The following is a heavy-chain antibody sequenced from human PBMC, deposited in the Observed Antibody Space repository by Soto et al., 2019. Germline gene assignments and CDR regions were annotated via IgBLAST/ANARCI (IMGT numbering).Heavy chain of an antibody. V-gene: IGHV1-69*13. J-gene: IGHJ6*02. D-gene: IGHD4-4*01. Sequence: ASVKVSCKASGGTFSSYAISWVRQAPGQGLEWMGGIIPIFGTANYAQKFQGRVTITADESTSTAYMELSSLRSEDTAVYYCAKPGSNYGYYYYGMDVWGQGTTVTVSS. CDR1: GGTFSSYA. CDR3: AKPGSNYGYYYYGMDV. CDR2: IIPIFGTA.